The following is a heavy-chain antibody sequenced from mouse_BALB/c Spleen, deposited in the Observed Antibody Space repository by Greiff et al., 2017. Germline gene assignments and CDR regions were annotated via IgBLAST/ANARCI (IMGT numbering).Heavy chain of an antibody. J-gene: IGHJ1*01. CDR2: ISSGSSTI. Sequence: EVQVVESGGGLVQPGGSRKLSCAASGFTFSSFGMHWVRQAPEKGLEWVAYISSGSSTIYYADTVKGRFTISRDNPKNTLFLQMTMLTSEDTAMYYCARSFLDYRYDDCYFDVWGAGTTVTVSS. CDR1: GFTFSSFG. V-gene: IGHV5-17*02. CDR3: ARSFLDYRYDDCYFDV. D-gene: IGHD2-14*01.